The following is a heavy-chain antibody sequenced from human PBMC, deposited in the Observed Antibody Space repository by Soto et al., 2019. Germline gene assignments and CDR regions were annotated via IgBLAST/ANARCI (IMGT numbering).Heavy chain of an antibody. CDR1: GFTFGDYA. CDR2: IRSKAYGGTT. V-gene: IGHV3-49*03. Sequence: GGSLRLSCTASGFTFGDYAMSWFRQAPGKGLEWVGFIRSKAYGGTTEYAASVKGRYTISRDDSKSIAFLQMNSLKTEDTAVFYCTRDGPSPYYYYYYMDVWGKGTTVTVSS. J-gene: IGHJ6*03. CDR3: TRDGPSPYYYYYYMDV.